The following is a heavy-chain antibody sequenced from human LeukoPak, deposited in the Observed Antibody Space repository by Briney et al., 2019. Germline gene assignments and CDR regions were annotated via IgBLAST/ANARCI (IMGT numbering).Heavy chain of an antibody. J-gene: IGHJ6*03. CDR1: GFTFSSYS. Sequence: GGTLRLSCAASGFTFSSYSMNWVRQAPGKGLEWGSSISSSSSYIYYADSVKGRFTISRDNAKNSLYLQMNSLRAEDTAVYYCASSMVRGVIDYMDVWGKGTTVTVSS. CDR2: ISSSSSYI. D-gene: IGHD3-10*01. V-gene: IGHV3-21*01. CDR3: ASSMVRGVIDYMDV.